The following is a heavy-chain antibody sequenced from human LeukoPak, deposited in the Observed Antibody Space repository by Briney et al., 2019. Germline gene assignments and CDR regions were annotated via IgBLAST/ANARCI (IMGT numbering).Heavy chain of an antibody. CDR2: IKGDGSEK. Sequence: GGSLRLSCAASGFTFSSYWMSSVRQAPGKGLEWVANIKGDGSEKYYVDSVKGRFTISRENAKNSLYLQMNSLRAEDTAVYYCASPAKYSDTWYFDYWGQGTLVTVSS. CDR3: ASPAKYSDTWYFDY. J-gene: IGHJ4*02. D-gene: IGHD6-6*01. CDR1: GFTFSSYW. V-gene: IGHV3-7*01.